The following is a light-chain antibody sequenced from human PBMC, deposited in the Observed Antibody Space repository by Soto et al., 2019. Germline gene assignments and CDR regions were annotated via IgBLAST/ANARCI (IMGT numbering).Light chain of an antibody. Sequence: EIVLTQSPATLPLSQGERATLSCMASQSVGSCLAWYQHRPGQAPRLLIYDASNRAAGVPARFSGSGSGTDFTLTISSLEPEDFAVYYCQQCSNWPPYTFGQGTKVDIK. CDR2: DAS. CDR3: QQCSNWPPYT. CDR1: QSVGSC. V-gene: IGKV3-11*01. J-gene: IGKJ2*01.